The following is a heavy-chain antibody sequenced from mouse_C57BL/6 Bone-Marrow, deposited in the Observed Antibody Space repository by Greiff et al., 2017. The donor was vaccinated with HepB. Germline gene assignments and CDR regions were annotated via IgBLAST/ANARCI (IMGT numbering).Heavy chain of an antibody. CDR2: ISSGGSYT. J-gene: IGHJ4*01. Sequence: EVKVVESGGDLVKPGGSLKLSCAASGFTFSSYGMSWVRQTPDKRLEWVATISSGGSYTYYPDSVKGRFTISRDNAKNTLYLQMSSLKSEDTAMYYCARPHYYGNYFYAMDYWGQGTSVTVSS. D-gene: IGHD2-1*01. V-gene: IGHV5-6*01. CDR3: ARPHYYGNYFYAMDY. CDR1: GFTFSSYG.